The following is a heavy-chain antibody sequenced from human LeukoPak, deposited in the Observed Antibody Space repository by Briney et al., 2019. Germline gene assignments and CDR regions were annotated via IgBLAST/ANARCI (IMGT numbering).Heavy chain of an antibody. CDR2: IYSGGST. J-gene: IGHJ4*02. Sequence: GGSLRLSCAASGFTVSNNYMNWVRQAPGKGLEWVSVIYSGGSTSYADSVKGRFTISRDNSKNTLYLQMNSLRAEDTAIYYCARGSHYDSGSNSYDYWGQGTLVTVSS. D-gene: IGHD3-10*01. V-gene: IGHV3-53*01. CDR3: ARGSHYDSGSNSYDY. CDR1: GFTVSNNY.